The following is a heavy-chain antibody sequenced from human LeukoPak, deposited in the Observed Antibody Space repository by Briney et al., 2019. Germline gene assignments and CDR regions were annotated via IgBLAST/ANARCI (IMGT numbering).Heavy chain of an antibody. CDR3: ARGSRVWGSYVDY. J-gene: IGHJ4*02. V-gene: IGHV4-34*01. D-gene: IGHD3-16*01. CDR1: GGSISSYY. CDR2: INHSGST. Sequence: PSETLSLTCTVSGGSISSYYWSWIRQPPGKGLEWIGEINHSGSTNYNPSLKSRVTISVDTSKNQFSLKLSSVTAADTAVYYCARGSRVWGSYVDYWGQGTLVTVSS.